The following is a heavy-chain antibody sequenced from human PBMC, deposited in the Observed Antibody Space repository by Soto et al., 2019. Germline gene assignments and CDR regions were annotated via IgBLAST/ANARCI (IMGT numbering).Heavy chain of an antibody. Sequence: ASVRVSCKASGYTFTSYAMHWVRQAPGQRLEWMGWINAGNGNTKYSQKFQGRVTITRDTSASTAYMELSSLRSEDTAVYYCARGVLRVRSSGYYSAWFDPWRQGTLVTVSS. V-gene: IGHV1-3*01. J-gene: IGHJ5*02. D-gene: IGHD3-22*01. CDR2: INAGNGNT. CDR3: ARGVLRVRSSGYYSAWFDP. CDR1: GYTFTSYA.